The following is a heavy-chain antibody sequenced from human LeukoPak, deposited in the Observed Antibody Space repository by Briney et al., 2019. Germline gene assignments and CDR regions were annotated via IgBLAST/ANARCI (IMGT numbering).Heavy chain of an antibody. CDR2: IYHSGST. CDR1: GGSISNGNW. CDR3: ARAGSWFLDY. D-gene: IGHD6-13*01. V-gene: IGHV4-4*02. Sequence: PSGTLSLTCAVSGGSISNGNWWSWVRQPPGKGLEWIGEIYHSGSTNYNPSLKSRVTLSVDTSKNQLSLNLNSVTAADTAVYYCARAGSWFLDYWGQGTLVTVSS. J-gene: IGHJ4*02.